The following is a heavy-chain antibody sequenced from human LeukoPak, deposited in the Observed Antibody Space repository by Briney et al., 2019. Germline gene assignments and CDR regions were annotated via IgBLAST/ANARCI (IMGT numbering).Heavy chain of an antibody. J-gene: IGHJ6*03. Sequence: ASVKVSCKASGYTCTTYAMNWVRQAPGQGLEWVGWINTNTGNPTYAQGFTGRFVFSLDTSFSTAYLQISSLKAEDTAVYYCARDQSSSWTHSYYMDVWGKGTTVTVSS. V-gene: IGHV7-4-1*02. CDR2: INTNTGNP. D-gene: IGHD6-13*01. CDR1: GYTCTTYA. CDR3: ARDQSSSWTHSYYMDV.